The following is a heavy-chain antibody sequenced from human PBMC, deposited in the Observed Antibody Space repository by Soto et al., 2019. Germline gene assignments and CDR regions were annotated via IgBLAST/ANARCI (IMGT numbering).Heavy chain of an antibody. CDR1: GGSISSSSYY. V-gene: IGHV4-39*01. J-gene: IGHJ6*02. CDR2: IYYSGST. CDR3: ARQHGMDV. Sequence: SETLSLTCTVSGGSISSSSYYWGWIRQPPGKGLEWIGSIYYSGSTYYNPSLKSRVTISVDTSKNQFSLKLSSVTAADTAVYYCARQHGMDVWGQGTTVTVS.